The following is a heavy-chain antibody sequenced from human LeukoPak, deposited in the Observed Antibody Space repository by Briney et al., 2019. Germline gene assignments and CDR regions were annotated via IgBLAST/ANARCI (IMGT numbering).Heavy chain of an antibody. CDR2: INPNSGGT. D-gene: IGHD6-19*01. V-gene: IGHV1-2*06. CDR1: GYTFTGYY. Sequence: APVKVSCKASGYTFTGYYMHWVRQAPRQGLEWMGRINPNSGGTNYAQKFQGRVTMTRDTSISTAYMELSRLRSDDTAVYYCARDSHSSGWYLIGYWGQGTLVTVSS. CDR3: ARDSHSSGWYLIGY. J-gene: IGHJ4*02.